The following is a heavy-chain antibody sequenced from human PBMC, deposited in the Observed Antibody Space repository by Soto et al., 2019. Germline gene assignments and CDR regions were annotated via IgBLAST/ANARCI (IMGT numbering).Heavy chain of an antibody. Sequence: GGSLRLSCAASGFTFSSYAMSWVRQAPGKGLEWVSAISGSGGSTYYADSVKGRFTISRDNSKNTLYLQMNSLRAEDTAVYYCAKSGITIFGVVSIPFDYWGQGTLVTVSS. D-gene: IGHD3-3*01. J-gene: IGHJ4*02. CDR3: AKSGITIFGVVSIPFDY. CDR1: GFTFSSYA. CDR2: ISGSGGST. V-gene: IGHV3-23*01.